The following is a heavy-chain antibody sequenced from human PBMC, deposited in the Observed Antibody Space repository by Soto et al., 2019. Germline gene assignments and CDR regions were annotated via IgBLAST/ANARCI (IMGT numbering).Heavy chain of an antibody. D-gene: IGHD3-22*01. Sequence: ASVTVSCKASGYTFTSYGISWVRQAPGQGLEWMGWISAYNGNTNYAQKLQGRVTMTTDTSTSTAYMELRSLRSDDTAVYYCAQSHFYDSSGPSDYWGQGTLVTVS. CDR2: ISAYNGNT. CDR3: AQSHFYDSSGPSDY. CDR1: GYTFTSYG. V-gene: IGHV1-18*04. J-gene: IGHJ4*02.